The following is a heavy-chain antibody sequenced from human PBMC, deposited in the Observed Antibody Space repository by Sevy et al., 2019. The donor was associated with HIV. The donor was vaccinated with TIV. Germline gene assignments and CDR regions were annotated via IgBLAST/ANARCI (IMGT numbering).Heavy chain of an antibody. J-gene: IGHJ5*02. Sequence: ASVKVSCKASGYTFTSYGISRVRQAPGQGLEWMGWISAYNGNTNYAQKLQGRVTMTTDTSTSTAYMELRSLRSDDTAVYYCARLTLITMVQGVIKGDWFDPWGQGTLVTVSS. CDR2: ISAYNGNT. CDR3: ARLTLITMVQGVIKGDWFDP. D-gene: IGHD3-10*01. CDR1: GYTFTSYG. V-gene: IGHV1-18*01.